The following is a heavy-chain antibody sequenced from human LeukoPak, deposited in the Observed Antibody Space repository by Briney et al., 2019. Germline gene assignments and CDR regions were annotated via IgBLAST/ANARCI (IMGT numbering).Heavy chain of an antibody. CDR3: ARGAADRNNYYYYIDV. CDR1: GGSISSSSYY. Sequence: SETLSLTCTVSGGSISSSSYYWGWIRQPPGKGLEWLGEINHTGTTNYNPSLKSRGTLSVDTSKNQFSLKLKSVTAADTAVYYCARGAADRNNYYYYIDVWGNGTTFTVSS. J-gene: IGHJ6*03. D-gene: IGHD1/OR15-1a*01. V-gene: IGHV4-39*07. CDR2: INHTGTT.